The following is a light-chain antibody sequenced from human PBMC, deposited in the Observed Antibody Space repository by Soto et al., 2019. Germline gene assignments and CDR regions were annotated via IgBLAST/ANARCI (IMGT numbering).Light chain of an antibody. V-gene: IGKV1-5*03. CDR1: QSISTW. Sequence: DIQMTQSPSTLSASVGDRVTITCRASQSISTWLAWYQQKPGKAPKLLIYKASNLESGVPSRFSGSGSGTEVYLTISCLQPDDLATYYCQQYDSYPRTFGQGTKVEI. J-gene: IGKJ1*01. CDR2: KAS. CDR3: QQYDSYPRT.